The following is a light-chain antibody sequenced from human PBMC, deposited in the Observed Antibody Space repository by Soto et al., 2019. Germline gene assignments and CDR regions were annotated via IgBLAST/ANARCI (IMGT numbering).Light chain of an antibody. CDR3: QHYGTSPTWT. Sequence: DIVLTQSPGTLSLSPGERATLSCRASQSVSGSYLAWYQQKPGQAPRLLIYGASSRATGIPDRFSGDGSGTDFTLTISRLEPEDCVVYYCQHYGTSPTWTFGQGTKVEVK. V-gene: IGKV3-20*01. CDR2: GAS. J-gene: IGKJ1*01. CDR1: QSVSGSY.